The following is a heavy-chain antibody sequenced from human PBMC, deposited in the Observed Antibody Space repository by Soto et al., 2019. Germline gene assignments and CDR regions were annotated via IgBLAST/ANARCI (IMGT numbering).Heavy chain of an antibody. CDR2: IRGDVGGT. CDR1: GFTFSTYA. J-gene: IGHJ4*02. CDR3: AIDGTALASEFDY. Sequence: GGSLRLSCAASGFTFSTYAMSWVRQAPGKGLEWVSTIRGDVGGTYYADSVKGRFTISRDNPKNPLYLQMSSLGAEDTAVYYCAIDGTALASEFDYWGQGTLVTVSS. V-gene: IGHV3-23*01.